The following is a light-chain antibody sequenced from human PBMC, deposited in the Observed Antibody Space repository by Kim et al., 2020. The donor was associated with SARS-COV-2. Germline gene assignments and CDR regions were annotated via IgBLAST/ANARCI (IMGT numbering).Light chain of an antibody. Sequence: EIVMRQSPATLSVSPGERATLSCRASQSISSNLAWYQQKPGQVPRLLIYGASTRATGGPARFSGSGSGTEYTLTISSLQSEDFAVYYCQQYHDWPLTFGGGTKVDIK. CDR2: GAS. J-gene: IGKJ4*01. CDR1: QSISSN. V-gene: IGKV3-15*01. CDR3: QQYHDWPLT.